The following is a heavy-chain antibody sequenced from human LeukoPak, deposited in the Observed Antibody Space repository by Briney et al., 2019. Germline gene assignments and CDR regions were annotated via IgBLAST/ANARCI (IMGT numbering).Heavy chain of an antibody. CDR1: GGSISSGGYY. J-gene: IGHJ5*02. V-gene: IGHV4-31*03. CDR3: AREEWFDP. CDR2: IYSSGST. Sequence: SETLSLTCTVSGGSISSGGYYWSWIRQHPGKGLEWIGYIYSSGSTYYTPSLKSRVTISVDTSKNQFSLKLRSVTAADTAVYYCAREEWFDPWGQGTLVTVSS.